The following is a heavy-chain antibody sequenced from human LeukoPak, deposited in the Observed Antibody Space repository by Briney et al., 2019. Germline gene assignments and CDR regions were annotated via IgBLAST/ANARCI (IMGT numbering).Heavy chain of an antibody. CDR3: ARVMERGFSGYDWRHFDY. Sequence: SVKVSCKASGDTFSTYAFSWVRQAPGQGLEWMGGIIPILATANYAQKFQGRVTITADESTSTAYMELSSLRSEDTAVYYCARVMERGFSGYDWRHFDYWGQGALVTVSS. CDR1: GDTFSTYA. V-gene: IGHV1-69*01. D-gene: IGHD5-12*01. CDR2: IIPILATA. J-gene: IGHJ4*02.